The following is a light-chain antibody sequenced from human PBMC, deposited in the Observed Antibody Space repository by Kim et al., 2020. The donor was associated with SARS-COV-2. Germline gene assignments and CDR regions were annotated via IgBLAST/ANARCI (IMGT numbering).Light chain of an antibody. Sequence: EIVMTQSPTTLSVSPGERVTLSCRASQTIGNNLAWYQQKPGQAPRLLIYAASTRATGIPARFSGSGSGTEFTLTISGLQSEDFAVYHCQQCNKWPPLTFGGGTKVDIK. V-gene: IGKV3D-15*01. CDR3: QQCNKWPPLT. CDR1: QTIGNN. J-gene: IGKJ4*01. CDR2: AAS.